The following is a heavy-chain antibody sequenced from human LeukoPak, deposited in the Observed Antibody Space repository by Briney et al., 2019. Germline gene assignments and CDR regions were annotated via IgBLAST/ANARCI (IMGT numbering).Heavy chain of an antibody. D-gene: IGHD3-9*01. J-gene: IGHJ4*02. CDR2: IYYIGNT. CDR1: GDSINNSLNY. Sequence: PSETLSLICTVPGDSINNSLNYWAWIRQPAGRGLEWIASIYYIGNTYYNPSLKSRVTISMDTSGNQFSLKLTTVTAADTAVYYCARGDYDILTGPVGYWGQGTLVTVSS. V-gene: IGHV4-39*07. CDR3: ARGDYDILTGPVGY.